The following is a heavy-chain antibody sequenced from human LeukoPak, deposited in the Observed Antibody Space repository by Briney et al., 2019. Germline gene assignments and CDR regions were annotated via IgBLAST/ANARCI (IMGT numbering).Heavy chain of an antibody. J-gene: IGHJ3*02. CDR2: IYHSGNT. Sequence: SETLSLTCTVSGYSISSGYYWGWIRQPPGKGLEWIGSIYHSGNTYYNPSLKSRITISVDTSKNQFSLKLSSVTAADTAVYYCARHKYSSGWPPEGAFDIWGQGTMVTVSS. CDR3: ARHKYSSGWPPEGAFDI. V-gene: IGHV4-38-2*02. CDR1: GYSISSGYY. D-gene: IGHD6-19*01.